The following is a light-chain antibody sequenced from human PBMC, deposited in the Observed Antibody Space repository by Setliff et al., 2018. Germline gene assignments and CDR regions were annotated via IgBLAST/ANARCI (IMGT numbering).Light chain of an antibody. CDR3: SSYTSSSTVV. CDR2: DVS. V-gene: IGLV2-14*01. CDR1: SSDVGGYNY. Sequence: QSVLTKPASVSGSPGQSSTISCTGTSSDVGGYNYVSWYQQHPSKAPKLMIYDVSKRPSGVSNRFSGSKSGNTASLTISGLQAEDEADYYCSSYTSSSTVVFGGGTKVTV. J-gene: IGLJ2*01.